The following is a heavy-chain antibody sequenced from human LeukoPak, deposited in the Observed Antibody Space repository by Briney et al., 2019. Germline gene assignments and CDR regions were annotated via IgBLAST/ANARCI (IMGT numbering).Heavy chain of an antibody. CDR2: IWYDGSNK. CDR1: GFTFSSYE. D-gene: IGHD2-21*02. CDR3: AKGNCGGDCYSQSHYYYYYMDV. V-gene: IGHV3-33*06. Sequence: GGSLRLSCAASGFTFSSYEMNWVRQAPGKGLEWVAVIWYDGSNKYYADSVKGRSTISRDNSKNTLYLQMNSLRAEDTAVYYCAKGNCGGDCYSQSHYYYYYMDVWGKATTVTVSS. J-gene: IGHJ6*03.